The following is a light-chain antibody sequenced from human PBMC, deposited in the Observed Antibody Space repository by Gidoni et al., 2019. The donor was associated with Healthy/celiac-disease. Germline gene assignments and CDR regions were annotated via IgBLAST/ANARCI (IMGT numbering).Light chain of an antibody. Sequence: DIQMTHSPSSLSASVGDRSTITCRASQGISNYLAWYQQKPAKVPKLLIYAASTLQSGVPSRFSGSGSGTDVTLTISSLQPEDVATYYCQKYNSAPRTFGQGTKVEIK. J-gene: IGKJ1*01. CDR3: QKYNSAPRT. CDR1: QGISNY. V-gene: IGKV1-27*01. CDR2: AAS.